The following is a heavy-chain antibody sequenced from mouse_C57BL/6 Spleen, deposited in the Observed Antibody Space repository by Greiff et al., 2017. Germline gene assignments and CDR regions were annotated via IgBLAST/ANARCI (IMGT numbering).Heavy chain of an antibody. CDR2: IYPGDGDT. V-gene: IGHV1-82*01. Sequence: QVQLQQSGPELVKPGASVKISCKASGYAFSSSWMTWVKQRPGKGLEWIGRIYPGDGDTNYNGKFKGKATLTADKSSSTAYMQLRSLTSEDSAVYFCARERFYDYDDAMDYWGQGTSVTVSS. J-gene: IGHJ4*01. CDR1: GYAFSSSW. CDR3: ARERFYDYDDAMDY. D-gene: IGHD2-4*01.